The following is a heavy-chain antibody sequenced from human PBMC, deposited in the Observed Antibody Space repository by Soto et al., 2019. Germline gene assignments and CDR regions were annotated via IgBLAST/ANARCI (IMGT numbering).Heavy chain of an antibody. Sequence: SGPTLVNPTQTLTLTCTFSGFSLSTSGVGVGWIRQPPGKALEWPALIYWNDDKRYSPSLKSRLTITKDTSKNQVVLTMTNMDPVDTATYYCAHRWGGGWSVDYWGQGTLVTVS. V-gene: IGHV2-5*01. CDR3: AHRWGGGWSVDY. CDR2: IYWNDDK. CDR1: GFSLSTSGVG. D-gene: IGHD6-19*01. J-gene: IGHJ4*02.